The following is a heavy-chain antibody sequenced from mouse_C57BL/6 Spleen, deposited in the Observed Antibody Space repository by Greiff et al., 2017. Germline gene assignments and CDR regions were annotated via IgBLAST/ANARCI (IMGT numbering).Heavy chain of an antibody. CDR2: INPSNGGT. CDR3: ARKNYSNPGFAY. Sequence: QVQLQQPGTELVKPGASVKLSCKASGYTFTSYWMPWVKQRPGQGLEWIGNINPSNGGTNYNEKFKSKATLTVDKSSSTAYMQLSSLTSEDSAVYYCARKNYSNPGFAYWGQGTLVTVSA. CDR1: GYTFTSYW. J-gene: IGHJ3*01. D-gene: IGHD2-5*01. V-gene: IGHV1-53*01.